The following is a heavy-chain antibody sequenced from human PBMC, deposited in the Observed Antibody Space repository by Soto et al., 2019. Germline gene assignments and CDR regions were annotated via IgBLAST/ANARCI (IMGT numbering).Heavy chain of an antibody. CDR2: IYWDDDK. CDR3: ARELGFDYRLDY. CDR1: GFSLTTRGVG. V-gene: IGHV2-5*02. J-gene: IGHJ4*02. D-gene: IGHD5-12*01. Sequence: QITLKESGPTLVKPTQTLTLTCSFSGFSLTTRGVGVGWIRQPPGKALAWLALIYWDDDKRYSPSLKSRLTITKDASKNLVVLTMTNMDPVDTATYYCARELGFDYRLDYWGQGTLVTVSS.